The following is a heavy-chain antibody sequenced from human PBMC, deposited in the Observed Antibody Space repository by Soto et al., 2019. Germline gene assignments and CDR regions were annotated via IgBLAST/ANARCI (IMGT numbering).Heavy chain of an antibody. CDR3: ARGFDVVRVVIIAHWYFDL. Sequence: QVQLVQSGAEVKKPGSSVKVSCKASGGTFSSYAISWVRQDPGQGLEWMGGIIPIFGTANYAQKFQGRVTITADKSTSTAYMELSSLRAEDTAVYYCARGFDVVRVVIIAHWYFDLWGRGTLVTVSS. D-gene: IGHD3-10*01. CDR2: IIPIFGTA. J-gene: IGHJ2*01. V-gene: IGHV1-69*06. CDR1: GGTFSSYA.